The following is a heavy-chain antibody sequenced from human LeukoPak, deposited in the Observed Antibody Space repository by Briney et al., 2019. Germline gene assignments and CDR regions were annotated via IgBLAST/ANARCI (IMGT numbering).Heavy chain of an antibody. D-gene: IGHD3-10*01. CDR2: IYWDDDK. J-gene: IGHJ3*02. CDR3: AHRLDYYGSGSYYKLGDDAFDI. CDR1: GFSLSTSGVG. Sequence: SGPTLVKPTQTLTLTCTFSGFSLSTSGVGVGWIRQPPGKALEWLALIYWDDDKRYSPSLKSRLTITKDTSKNQVVLTMTNMDPVDTATYYCAHRLDYYGSGSYYKLGDDAFDIWGQGTMVTVSS. V-gene: IGHV2-5*02.